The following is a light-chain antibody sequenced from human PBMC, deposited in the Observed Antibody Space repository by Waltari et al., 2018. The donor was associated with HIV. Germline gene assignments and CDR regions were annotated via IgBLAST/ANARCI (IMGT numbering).Light chain of an antibody. CDR3: LSYTITNTLV. Sequence: PGQSITISCTGTSSDIGGHYSVSWYQQLPGKAPKLMIYAVTYRPSGVSNRFSGSKSGNTASLTISGLQGEDEADYYCLSYTITNTLVFGGGTKLTVL. J-gene: IGLJ3*02. V-gene: IGLV2-14*01. CDR2: AVT. CDR1: SSDIGGHYS.